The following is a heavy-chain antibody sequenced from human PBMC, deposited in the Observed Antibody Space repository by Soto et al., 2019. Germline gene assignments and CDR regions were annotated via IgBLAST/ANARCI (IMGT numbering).Heavy chain of an antibody. Sequence: QVQLVESGGGVVQPGRSLRLSCAASGFTFNSHAMHWVRLAPGKGLEWVAVISLDGSDEYYADSVKGRFTISRDNSKNTLYLQMNSLRGEDTALYCGAREQLVPSGYYYGLDVWGQGTTVTVS. CDR3: AREQLVPSGYYYGLDV. CDR1: GFTFNSHA. CDR2: ISLDGSDE. V-gene: IGHV3-30*04. D-gene: IGHD6-6*01. J-gene: IGHJ6*02.